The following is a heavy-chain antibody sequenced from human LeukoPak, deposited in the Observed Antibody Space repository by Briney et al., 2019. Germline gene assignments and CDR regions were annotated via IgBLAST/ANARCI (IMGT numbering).Heavy chain of an antibody. V-gene: IGHV1-18*01. Sequence: ASVKVSCKASGYTFTSYGISWVRQAPGQGLEWMGWISAYNGNTNYALKLQGRVTMTTDTSTTTAYMELRSLRSDDTAVYYCARTGQGLRYFDWLFPPDYWGQGTLVTVSS. CDR2: ISAYNGNT. D-gene: IGHD3-9*01. J-gene: IGHJ4*02. CDR3: ARTGQGLRYFDWLFPPDY. CDR1: GYTFTSYG.